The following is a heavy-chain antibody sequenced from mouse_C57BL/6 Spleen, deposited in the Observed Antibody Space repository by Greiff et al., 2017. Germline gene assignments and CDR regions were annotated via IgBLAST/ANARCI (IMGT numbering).Heavy chain of an antibody. CDR1: GFTFTDYY. CDR3: ANYPVRDYDGYFDY. Sequence: EVMLVESGGGLVQPGGSLSLSCAASGFTFTDYYMSWVRQPPGKALEWLGFIRNKANGYTTAYSASVKGRFTISRDNSQSILYRQMNALRAEDSATYYCANYPVRDYDGYFDYWGKGTTLTVSS. J-gene: IGHJ2*01. V-gene: IGHV7-3*01. D-gene: IGHD2-4*01. CDR2: IRNKANGYTT.